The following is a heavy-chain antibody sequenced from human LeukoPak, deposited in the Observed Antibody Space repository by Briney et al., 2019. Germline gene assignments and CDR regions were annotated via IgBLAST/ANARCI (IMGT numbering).Heavy chain of an antibody. D-gene: IGHD6-13*01. J-gene: IGHJ4*02. Sequence: ASVKVSCKASGYTFTSYYMHWVRQAPGQGLEWMGIINTSGGSTSYAQKFQGRVTMTRDTSTSTVYMELSSLRSEDTAVYYCARGRTYSSWYSIGLSVFDYWGQGTLVTVSS. V-gene: IGHV1-46*01. CDR1: GYTFTSYY. CDR2: INTSGGST. CDR3: ARGRTYSSWYSIGLSVFDY.